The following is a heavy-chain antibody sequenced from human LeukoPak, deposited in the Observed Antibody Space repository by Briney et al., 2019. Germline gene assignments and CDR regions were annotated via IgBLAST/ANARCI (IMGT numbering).Heavy chain of an antibody. CDR3: AKIGIVVVVAAYFDY. Sequence: LGGSLRLSCAASGITFSNYWMHWVRQAPGKGLEWVSGISWNSGSIGYADSVKGRFTISRDNAKNSLYLQMNSLRAEDTALYYCAKIGIVVVVAAYFDYWGQGTLVTVSS. J-gene: IGHJ4*02. D-gene: IGHD2-15*01. CDR1: GITFSNYW. CDR2: ISWNSGSI. V-gene: IGHV3-9*01.